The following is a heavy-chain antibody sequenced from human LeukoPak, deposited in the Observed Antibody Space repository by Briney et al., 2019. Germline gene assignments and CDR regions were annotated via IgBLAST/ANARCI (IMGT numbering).Heavy chain of an antibody. D-gene: IGHD3-10*01. Sequence: SETLSLTCTVSCGSISSGDYYWSWIRQPPGNGLEWIGDIYYSGSTFYNPSLKSRITISVDTSKKRFSLKLSSVTAADTAVYYCARVRRGTMVRGVSGWFDPWAREPWSPSPQ. V-gene: IGHV4-30-4*01. CDR3: ARVRRGTMVRGVSGWFDP. J-gene: IGHJ5*02. CDR2: IYYSGST. CDR1: CGSISSGDYY.